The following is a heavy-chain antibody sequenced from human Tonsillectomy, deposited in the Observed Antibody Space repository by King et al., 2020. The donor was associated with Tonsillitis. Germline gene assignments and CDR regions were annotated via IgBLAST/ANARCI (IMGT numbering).Heavy chain of an antibody. CDR3: AAEGSSDFFAY. D-gene: IGHD2/OR15-2a*01. V-gene: IGHV1-58*01. CDR1: GFTFSSSA. Sequence: QLVESGPEVKKPGTSVKVSCKASGFTFSSSAVQWVRQARGQRLEWIGWIVVASGNTNYAQKFQERVTITRDMSTSTAYMELSSLRSEDTAVYYCAAEGSSDFFAYWGQGTLVTVSS. CDR2: IVVASGNT. J-gene: IGHJ4*02.